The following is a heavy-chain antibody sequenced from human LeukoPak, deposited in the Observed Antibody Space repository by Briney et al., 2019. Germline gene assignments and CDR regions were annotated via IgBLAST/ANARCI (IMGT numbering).Heavy chain of an antibody. CDR3: AREGEGSNWGPQLFDY. CDR2: IYHSGST. D-gene: IGHD7-27*01. CDR1: GGSISSGGYS. V-gene: IGHV4-30-2*01. J-gene: IGHJ4*02. Sequence: PSETLSLTCAVSGGSISSGGYSWSWIRQPPGKGLEWIGYIYHSGSTYYNPSLKSRVTMSVDTSKNQFSLKLSSVTAADTAVYYCAREGEGSNWGPQLFDYWGQGTLVTVSS.